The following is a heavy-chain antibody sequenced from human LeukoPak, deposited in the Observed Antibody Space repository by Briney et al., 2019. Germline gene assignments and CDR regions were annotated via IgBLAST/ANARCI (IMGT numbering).Heavy chain of an antibody. J-gene: IGHJ4*02. CDR1: GDSISSYY. D-gene: IGHD4-11*01. CDR2: IYYSGST. Sequence: SETLSLTCTVSGDSISSYYWSWIRQPPGQGLEWIGYIYYSGSTNYNPSLKSRVTISVDTSKNQFSLKLSSVTAADTAVYYCATRADYSNYFDYWGQGILVTVSS. V-gene: IGHV4-59*08. CDR3: ATRADYSNYFDY.